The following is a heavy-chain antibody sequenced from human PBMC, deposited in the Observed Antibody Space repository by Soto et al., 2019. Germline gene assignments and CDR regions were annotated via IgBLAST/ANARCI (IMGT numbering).Heavy chain of an antibody. J-gene: IGHJ4*02. CDR1: GGSISSSSYY. CDR3: ARSFYYDYVWGSYNYFDY. CDR2: IYYSGST. D-gene: IGHD3-16*01. Sequence: SETLSLTCTVSGGSISSSSYYWGWIRQPPGKGLEWIGSIYYSGSTYYNPSLKSRVTISVDTSKNQFSLKLSSVTAADTAVYYCARSFYYDYVWGSYNYFDYWGQGTLVTASS. V-gene: IGHV4-39*01.